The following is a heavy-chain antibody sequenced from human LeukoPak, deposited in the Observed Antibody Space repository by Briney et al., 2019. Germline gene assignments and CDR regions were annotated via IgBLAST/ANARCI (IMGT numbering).Heavy chain of an antibody. J-gene: IGHJ5*02. D-gene: IGHD1-1*01. Sequence: TGGSLRLSCTASGFTMSGIHMNWVRQAPGKGLDWVSGLYAGGSTYYAGSVTSRFTISRDDSKNTLYLQMTGLRVDDTAIYYCVRGNGNVGGRLDPWGQGAWVIVSS. CDR3: VRGNGNVGGRLDP. CDR2: LYAGGST. V-gene: IGHV3-66*01. CDR1: GFTMSGIH.